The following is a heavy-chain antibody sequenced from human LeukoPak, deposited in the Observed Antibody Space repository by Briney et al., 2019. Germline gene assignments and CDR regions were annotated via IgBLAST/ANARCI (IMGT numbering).Heavy chain of an antibody. CDR3: ARLFNYYDSSGYLSDDAFDI. J-gene: IGHJ3*02. CDR1: GYTFTSYG. V-gene: IGHV1-69*04. CDR2: IIPILGIA. D-gene: IGHD3-22*01. Sequence: GASVKVSCKASGYTFTSYGISWVRQAPGQGLEWMGRIIPILGIANYAQKFQGRVTITADKSTTTAYMELSSLRSEDTAVYYCARLFNYYDSSGYLSDDAFDIWGQGTMVTVSS.